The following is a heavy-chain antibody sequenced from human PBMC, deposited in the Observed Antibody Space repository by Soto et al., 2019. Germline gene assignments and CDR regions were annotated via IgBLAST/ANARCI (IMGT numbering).Heavy chain of an antibody. Sequence: GGSLRFSCTASGFTFGDYAMSWFRQAPGKGLEWVGFIRSKAYGGTTEYAASVKGRFTISRDDSKSIAYLQMNSLKTEDTAVYYCTDTYCSGGSCYPNWFDPWGQGTLVTVSS. CDR2: IRSKAYGGTT. V-gene: IGHV3-49*03. D-gene: IGHD2-15*01. CDR3: TDTYCSGGSCYPNWFDP. CDR1: GFTFGDYA. J-gene: IGHJ5*02.